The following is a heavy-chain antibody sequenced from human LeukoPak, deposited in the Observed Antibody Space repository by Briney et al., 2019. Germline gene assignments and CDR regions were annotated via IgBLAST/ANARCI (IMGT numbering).Heavy chain of an antibody. CDR3: ARSSRVVGTADFDY. V-gene: IGHV3-74*01. Sequence: GGSLRLSCAASGFTFSSYWMHWVRHAPGKGLVWVSRINSDGSSTSYADSVKGRFTISRDNAKNTLYLQMNSLRAEDTAVYYCARSSRVVGTADFDYWGQGTLVTVSS. CDR2: INSDGSST. J-gene: IGHJ4*02. CDR1: GFTFSSYW. D-gene: IGHD3-3*01.